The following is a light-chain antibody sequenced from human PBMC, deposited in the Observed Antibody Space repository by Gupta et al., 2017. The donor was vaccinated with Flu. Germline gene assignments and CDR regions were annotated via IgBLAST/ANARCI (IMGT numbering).Light chain of an antibody. CDR2: RAS. CDR1: QSISSGF. CDR3: QQEGRSPYT. V-gene: IGKV3-20*01. J-gene: IGKJ2*01. Sequence: EIVLTQSPGTLSLSPGERATLSCRASQSISSGFLTWYQQKPGQTPRLLIYRASSRATGIPDRFSGSGSGTDFTLTISRREPEDFAVYYCQQEGRSPYTFGQGTKVEIK.